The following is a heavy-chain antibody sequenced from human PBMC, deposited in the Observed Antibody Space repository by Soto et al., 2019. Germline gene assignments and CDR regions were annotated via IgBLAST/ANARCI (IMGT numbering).Heavy chain of an antibody. D-gene: IGHD1-26*01. CDR3: TRDEGGGYDNWFNP. CDR1: TFTSYS. Sequence: EVQLVESGGGLVKPGGSLRLSCTFTFTSYSLNWVRQAPGKGLEWVSSISSGSAYIKYADSVKGRFTISRDNANNLLYLQMRSLRVDDTAVYYCTRDEGGGYDNWFNPWGQGTLVTVSS. CDR2: ISSGSAYI. J-gene: IGHJ5*02. V-gene: IGHV3-21*01.